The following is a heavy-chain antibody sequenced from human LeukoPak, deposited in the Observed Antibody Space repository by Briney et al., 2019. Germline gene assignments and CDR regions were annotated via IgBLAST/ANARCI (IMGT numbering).Heavy chain of an antibody. Sequence: ASVKVSCKASGYTFSSYGISWVRQAPGQGLEWMGWISGYNGITSYAQKLEGRVTMTTDTSTTTAYMELRSLRSDDTAVYYCASGDYSGSYYYFDYWGQGTLVTVSS. V-gene: IGHV1-18*01. D-gene: IGHD1-26*01. J-gene: IGHJ4*02. CDR3: ASGDYSGSYYYFDY. CDR1: GYTFSSYG. CDR2: ISGYNGIT.